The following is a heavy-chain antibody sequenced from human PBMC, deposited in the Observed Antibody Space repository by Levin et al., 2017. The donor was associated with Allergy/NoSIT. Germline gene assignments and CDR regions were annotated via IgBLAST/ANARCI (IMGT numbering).Heavy chain of an antibody. CDR1: GYTFINHY. V-gene: IGHV1-46*01. J-gene: IGHJ3*02. CDR3: AREAGAFDS. D-gene: IGHD3-10*01. CDR2: IKPAGDTT. Sequence: GESLKISCKASGYTFINHYMHWVRQAPGQGLEWLGIIKPAGDTTIYAQKFQGRVTMTRDTSTSTVYMELSNLRSEDTAVYYCAREAGAFDSWGHGTVVTVSS.